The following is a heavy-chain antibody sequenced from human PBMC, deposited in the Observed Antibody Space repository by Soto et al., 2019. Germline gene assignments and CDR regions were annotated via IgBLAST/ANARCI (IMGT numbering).Heavy chain of an antibody. J-gene: IGHJ3*01. D-gene: IGHD1-7*01. CDR1: GFSLTRSEVG. CDR2: IYGDDEK. CDR3: AQSKSELLRAFEV. V-gene: IGHV2-5*02. Sequence: QITLKESGPTLVKPTQTLTLTCTFAGFSLTRSEVGVGWIRQPPGKALEWLALIYGDDEKLYSTSLKTRLTITRHTVEHHVVLTLPNMDPVDTATSYCAQSKSELLRAFEVWGQGTMVTVSS.